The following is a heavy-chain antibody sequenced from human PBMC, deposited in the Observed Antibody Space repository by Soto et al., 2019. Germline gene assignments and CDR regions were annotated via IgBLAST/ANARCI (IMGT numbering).Heavy chain of an antibody. CDR3: ARADYDFWSGYYWFGP. J-gene: IGHJ5*02. D-gene: IGHD3-3*01. V-gene: IGHV4-4*07. CDR1: GGSISSYY. CDR2: IYTSGST. Sequence: SETLSLTCTVSGGSISSYYWSWIRQPAGKGLEWIGRIYTSGSTNYNPSLKSRVTMSVDTSKNQFSLKLSSVTAADTAVYYCARADYDFWSGYYWFGPWGQGTLVTVSS.